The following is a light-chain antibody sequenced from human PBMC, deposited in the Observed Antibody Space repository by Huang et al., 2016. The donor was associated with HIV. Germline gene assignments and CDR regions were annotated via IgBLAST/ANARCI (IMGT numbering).Light chain of an antibody. V-gene: IGKV1-39*01. CDR2: GTS. J-gene: IGKJ3*01. Sequence: DIRMTQSPSSLSASVGDTVTITCRASQSITNSLNWYQQRPGKAPKLLIYGTSTLHSGGPSRFSGSGSGTDFTLTIASLQPEDFATYSCQQSYTAPRVTFGPGTKVDIK. CDR3: QQSYTAPRVT. CDR1: QSITNS.